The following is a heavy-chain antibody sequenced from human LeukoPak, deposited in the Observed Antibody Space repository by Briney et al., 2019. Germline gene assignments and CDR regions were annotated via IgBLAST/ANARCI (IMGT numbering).Heavy chain of an antibody. D-gene: IGHD2-21*02. CDR1: GGSFSGYY. V-gene: IGHV4-34*12. Sequence: KHSETLSLTCAVYGGSFSGYYWSWIRQPPGKGREWIGEIIHIGSTNYNPSLKSRVTISVDTSKNQCSLKLSSVTAADTAVYYCARVRPGHLEPETCGGDCYLEYFDYWGQGTLVTVSS. CDR3: ARVRPGHLEPETCGGDCYLEYFDY. J-gene: IGHJ4*02. CDR2: IIHIGST.